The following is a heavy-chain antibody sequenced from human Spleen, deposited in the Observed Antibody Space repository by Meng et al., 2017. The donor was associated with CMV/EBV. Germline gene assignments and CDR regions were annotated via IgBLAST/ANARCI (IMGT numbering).Heavy chain of an antibody. CDR1: GYTFTSYG. J-gene: IGHJ4*02. V-gene: IGHV1-18*01. Sequence: ASVKVSCKASGYTFTSYGISWVRQAPGQGLEWMGWISAYNGNTNYAQKLQGRVTMTTDTSTSTAYMELRSLRSDDTAVYYCARDQRYYGSGSFPPSNFWGQGTLVTVSS. D-gene: IGHD3-10*01. CDR3: ARDQRYYGSGSFPPSNF. CDR2: ISAYNGNT.